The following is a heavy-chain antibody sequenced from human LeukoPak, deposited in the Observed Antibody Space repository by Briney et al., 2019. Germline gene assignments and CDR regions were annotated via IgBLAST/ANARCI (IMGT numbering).Heavy chain of an antibody. CDR1: GFTFSNYW. Sequence: GGSLRLSCAASGFTFSNYWMSWVRQAPGKGLEWVANIKQDGSEKYYVDSVKGRFTISRDNAKNSLYLQMNSLRAEDTAVYYCAREAGIPPSTQQWPTSVDYWGQGTLVTVSS. CDR2: IKQDGSEK. CDR3: AREAGIPPSTQQWPTSVDY. V-gene: IGHV3-7*05. J-gene: IGHJ4*02. D-gene: IGHD5-18*01.